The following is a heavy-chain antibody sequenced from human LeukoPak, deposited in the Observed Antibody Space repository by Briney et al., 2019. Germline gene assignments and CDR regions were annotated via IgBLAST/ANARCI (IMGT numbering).Heavy chain of an antibody. Sequence: ASVKVSCKASGYTFTSYAMNWVRQAPGQGLEWMGWINTNTENPAYAQGFTGRFVFSVDISVSTAYLQVNSLKAEDNAVYYCARMGYCTRATCGGAFDFWGQGTLVTVSS. D-gene: IGHD2-8*01. CDR3: ARMGYCTRATCGGAFDF. J-gene: IGHJ4*02. V-gene: IGHV7-4-1*02. CDR1: GYTFTSYA. CDR2: INTNTENP.